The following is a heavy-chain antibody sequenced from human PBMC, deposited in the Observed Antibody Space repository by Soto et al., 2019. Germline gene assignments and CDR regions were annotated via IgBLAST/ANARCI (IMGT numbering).Heavy chain of an antibody. CDR2: IVVGSGNT. CDR3: AADSSSWLFDP. Sequence: SVKVSCKASGFTFTSSAVQWVRQARGQRLEWIGWIVVGSGNTNYAQKFQERVTITRDMSTSTAYMELSSLRYEDTAVYYCAADSSSWLFDPWGQGTLVTVSS. CDR1: GFTFTSSA. J-gene: IGHJ5*02. D-gene: IGHD6-13*01. V-gene: IGHV1-58*01.